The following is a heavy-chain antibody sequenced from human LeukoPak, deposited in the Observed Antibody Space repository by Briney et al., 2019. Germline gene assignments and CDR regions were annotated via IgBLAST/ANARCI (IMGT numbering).Heavy chain of an antibody. CDR3: ARDVGEWFPIRYFDL. Sequence: GGSLTLSCVASGLTFSSYEMNWVRQPAWKGVDGVSYICSSGSSIYYADAVKGRFTISRDNAKNSLYLQINSLRAEDTAVYYCARDVGEWFPIRYFDLWGRGTLVTVSS. V-gene: IGHV3-48*03. J-gene: IGHJ2*01. D-gene: IGHD3-3*01. CDR1: GLTFSSYE. CDR2: ICSSGSSI.